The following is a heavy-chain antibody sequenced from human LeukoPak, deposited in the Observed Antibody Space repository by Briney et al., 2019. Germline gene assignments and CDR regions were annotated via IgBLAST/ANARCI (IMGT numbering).Heavy chain of an antibody. V-gene: IGHV1-46*01. J-gene: IGHJ6*03. CDR3: ARNMVRGVLPASANYYYYYYMDV. CDR2: INPSGGST. CDR1: GYTFTSYY. D-gene: IGHD3-10*01. Sequence: EASVKVSCKASGYTFTSYYMHWVRQAPGQGLEWMGIINPSGGSTSYAQKFQGRVTMTRDTSISTAYMELSRLRSDDTAVYYCARNMVRGVLPASANYYYYYYMDVWGKGTTVTVSS.